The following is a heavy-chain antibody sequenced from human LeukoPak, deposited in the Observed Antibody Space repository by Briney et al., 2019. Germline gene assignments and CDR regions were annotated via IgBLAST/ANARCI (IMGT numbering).Heavy chain of an antibody. CDR2: INPNSGGT. J-gene: IGHJ6*03. Sequence: ASVKVSCKASGYTFTGYYMHWVRQAPGQGLEWMGWINPNSGGTKYAQKFQGRVTMTRDTSISPAYMELSRLRSDDPAVYYCARSPDDFWSGYLRPYYYYYIDGWGKGTTVTVSS. D-gene: IGHD3-3*01. CDR3: ARSPDDFWSGYLRPYYYYYIDG. CDR1: GYTFTGYY. V-gene: IGHV1-2*02.